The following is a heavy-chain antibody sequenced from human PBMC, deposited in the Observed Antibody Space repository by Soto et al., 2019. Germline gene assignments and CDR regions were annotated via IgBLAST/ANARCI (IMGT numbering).Heavy chain of an antibody. CDR1: GYSVSDYF. CDR2: INPKSAAT. CDR3: ARIKWGLDYYNGMDV. V-gene: IGHV1-2*02. J-gene: IGHJ6*02. D-gene: IGHD1-26*01. Sequence: ASVKVSCKASGYSVSDYFIQWVRQAPGQGLEWVAWINPKSAATNYAEKFQGRVSLTWDTSFSTAYMELTRLKPDDTAVYYCARIKWGLDYYNGMDVWGQGTTVTVSS.